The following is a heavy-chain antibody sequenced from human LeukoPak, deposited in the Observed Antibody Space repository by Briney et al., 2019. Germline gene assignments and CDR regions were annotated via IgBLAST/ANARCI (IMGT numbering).Heavy chain of an antibody. J-gene: IGHJ4*02. D-gene: IGHD6-19*01. V-gene: IGHV3-69-1*01. Sequence: GGSLRLSCVASGFTFSNYKMNWVRQAPGEGVEWGSSISSSGTTYHTDSATGRVTISRDNAKNTLYLQMNSLRGEGTAVYYCVRDPVLHGGWYDYGGQGTLVTVS. CDR2: ISSSGTT. CDR3: VRDPVLHGGWYDY. CDR1: GFTFSNYK.